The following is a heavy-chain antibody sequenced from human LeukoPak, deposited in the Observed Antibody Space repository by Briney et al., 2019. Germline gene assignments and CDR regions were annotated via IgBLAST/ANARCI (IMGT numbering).Heavy chain of an antibody. CDR3: ATYRQVLLPFES. CDR2: IFPSGGEI. D-gene: IGHD2-8*02. J-gene: IGHJ4*02. V-gene: IGHV3-23*01. Sequence: PAGSLRLSCAASGFTFSIFAMIWVRQPPGKGLEWVSSIFPSGGEIHYADSVRGRFTISRDNSKSTLSLQMNSLRAEDTAIYYCATYRQVLLPFESWGQGTLVSVCS. CDR1: GFTFSIFA.